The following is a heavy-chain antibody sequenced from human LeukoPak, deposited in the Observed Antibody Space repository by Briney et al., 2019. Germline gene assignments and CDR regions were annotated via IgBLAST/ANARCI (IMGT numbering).Heavy chain of an antibody. J-gene: IGHJ4*02. CDR2: IYSGGST. D-gene: IGHD3-22*01. CDR1: GFTVSSNY. CDR3: ARDRGRYYDSSGDNY. V-gene: IGHV3-66*02. Sequence: PGGSLRLSCAASGFTVSSNYMSWVRQARGKGLEWVSVIYSGGSTYYADSVKGRFTISRDNSKNTLYLQMNSLRAEDTAVYYCARDRGRYYDSSGDNYWGQGTLVTVSS.